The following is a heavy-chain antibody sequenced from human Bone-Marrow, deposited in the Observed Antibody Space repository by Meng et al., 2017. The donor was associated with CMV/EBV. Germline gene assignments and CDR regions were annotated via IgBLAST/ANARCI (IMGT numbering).Heavy chain of an antibody. CDR2: ISGSGSAV. V-gene: IGHV3-11*04. CDR1: GFKFSDYY. CDR3: ARINNVGYYYGMDV. D-gene: IGHD1/OR15-1a*01. J-gene: IGHJ6*02. Sequence: GGSLRLSCAASGFKFSDYYMTWVRQAPGKGLEWLSFISGSGSAVYYTDSVKGRFTVSRDNAKNSLYLQMNSLRAEDTAVYYCARINNVGYYYGMDVWGQGTTVTVSS.